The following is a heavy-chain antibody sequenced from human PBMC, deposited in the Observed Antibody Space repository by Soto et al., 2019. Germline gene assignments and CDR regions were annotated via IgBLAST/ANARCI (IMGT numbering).Heavy chain of an antibody. J-gene: IGHJ4*02. CDR3: ARLAYCGGECYFDY. CDR1: GGSISSYY. V-gene: IGHV4-59*08. Sequence: SETLSLTCTVSGGSISSYYWSWIRQPPGKGLEWIGYIYYSGSTNYNPSLKSRVTISVDTSKNQFSLKLSSVTAADTAVYYCARLAYCGGECYFDYWGQGTLVTVSS. D-gene: IGHD2-21*01. CDR2: IYYSGST.